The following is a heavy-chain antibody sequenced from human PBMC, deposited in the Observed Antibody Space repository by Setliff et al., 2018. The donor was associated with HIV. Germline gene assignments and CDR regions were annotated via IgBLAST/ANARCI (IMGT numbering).Heavy chain of an antibody. CDR2: VYHTGST. CDR1: GYSMSSGYY. D-gene: IGHD3-10*01. CDR3: APRHHKYGFL. Sequence: PSETLSLTCGVSGYSMSSGYYWGWIRQPPGKGLEWIGNVYHTGSTYYNPSLKSRVTISVDTSKNQFSLKLSSVTASDTAVYYCAPRHHKYGFLWGQGTLVTVSS. V-gene: IGHV4-38-2*01. J-gene: IGHJ4*02.